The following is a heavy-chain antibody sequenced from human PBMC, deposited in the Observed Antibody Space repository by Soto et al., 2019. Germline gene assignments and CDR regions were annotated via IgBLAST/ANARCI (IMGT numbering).Heavy chain of an antibody. Sequence: QVQLVQSGPEVKKSGSSVKVSCKLSGGTFTSDTISWLRLAPGQGLEWMGRIVPILGTENYAQKFQGRVTITKDRSTNTQESELTSLASNETAISYCARQEGSYKMGTFLFYYMDVWGNGTTVTVSS. J-gene: IGHJ6*03. V-gene: IGHV1-69*08. D-gene: IGHD3-10*01. CDR3: ARQEGSYKMGTFLFYYMDV. CDR1: GGTFTSDT. CDR2: IVPILGTE.